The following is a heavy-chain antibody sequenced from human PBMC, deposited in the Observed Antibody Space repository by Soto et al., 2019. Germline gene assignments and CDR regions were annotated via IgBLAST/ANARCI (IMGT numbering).Heavy chain of an antibody. CDR1: GGSFSGYY. J-gene: IGHJ3*02. CDR2: INHSGST. Sequence: QVQLQQWGAGLLKPSETLSLTCAVYGGSFSGYYWSWIRQPPGKGLEWIGEINHSGSTNYNPSLKSRVTISVDTSKHQFSLKLSSVTAADTAVYYCARECWSCAFDIWGQGTMVTVSS. V-gene: IGHV4-34*01. CDR3: ARECWSCAFDI.